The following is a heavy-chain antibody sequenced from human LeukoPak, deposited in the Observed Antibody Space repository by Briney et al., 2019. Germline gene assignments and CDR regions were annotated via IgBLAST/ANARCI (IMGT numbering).Heavy chain of an antibody. CDR2: INPNSGGT. D-gene: IGHD4-17*01. CDR3: ATLTTTVTTFGY. V-gene: IGHV1-2*02. J-gene: IGHJ4*02. Sequence: GASAKVSCKASGYTFTGYYMHWVRQAPGQGLEWMGWINPNSGGTNYAQKFQGRVTMTRDTSISTAYMELSRLRSDDTAVYYCATLTTTVTTFGYWGQGTLVTVSS. CDR1: GYTFTGYY.